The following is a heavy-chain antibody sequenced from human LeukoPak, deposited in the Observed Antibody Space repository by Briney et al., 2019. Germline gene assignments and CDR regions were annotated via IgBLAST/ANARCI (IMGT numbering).Heavy chain of an antibody. CDR2: IYHSGST. J-gene: IGHJ4*02. D-gene: IGHD4-17*01. CDR1: GYSISSGYY. CDR3: ARSRGGDTTFDY. V-gene: IGHV4-38-2*02. Sequence: PSETLSLTCTVSGYSISSGYYWGWILQPPGKGLEWIGSIYHSGSTYYNPSLKSRVTISVDTSKNQFSLKLSSVTAADTAVYYCARSRGGDTTFDYWGQGTLVTVSS.